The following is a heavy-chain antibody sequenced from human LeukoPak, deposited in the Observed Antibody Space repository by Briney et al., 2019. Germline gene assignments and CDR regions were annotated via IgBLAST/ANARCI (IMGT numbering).Heavy chain of an antibody. J-gene: IGHJ4*02. Sequence: GESLKISCEASGYSFTSYWIGWVRQVPGRGLEWMGIIYPGDSDTKYSPSFRGQVSISADKSISTAYLQWSSLKASDTAMYYCAKGYCSGGSCADFDYWGQGTLVTVSS. D-gene: IGHD2-15*01. CDR2: IYPGDSDT. CDR1: GYSFTSYW. CDR3: AKGYCSGGSCADFDY. V-gene: IGHV5-51*01.